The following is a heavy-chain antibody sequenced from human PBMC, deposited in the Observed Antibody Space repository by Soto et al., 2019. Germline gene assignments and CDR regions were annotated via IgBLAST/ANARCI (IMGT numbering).Heavy chain of an antibody. CDR3: ASEHCSGGRCYLSWALFLFDQ. CDR2: ISYDGSNE. J-gene: IGHJ4*02. D-gene: IGHD2-15*01. CDR1: GFSFSTNA. Sequence: QVQLVESGGGVVQPGRSLRLSCAASGFSFSTNAMHWVRQAPGKGLEWVAVISYDGSNEYYADSVKGRFTISRDNSKNTLYLQMNSLRGEDTAVYYCASEHCSGGRCYLSWALFLFDQWGQGTLVTVSS. V-gene: IGHV3-30*04.